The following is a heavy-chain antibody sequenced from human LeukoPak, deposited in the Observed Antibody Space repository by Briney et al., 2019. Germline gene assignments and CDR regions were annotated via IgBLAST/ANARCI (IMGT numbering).Heavy chain of an antibody. CDR2: INHSGST. D-gene: IGHD4-17*01. J-gene: IGHJ4*02. V-gene: IGHV4-34*01. CDR3: ARNGHDYGDYTVDY. Sequence: SETLSLTCAVYGGSFSGYYWSWIRQPPGKGLEWIGEINHSGSTNYNPPLKSRVTISVDTSKNQFSLKLSSVTAADTAVYYCARNGHDYGDYTVDYWGQGTLVTVSS. CDR1: GGSFSGYY.